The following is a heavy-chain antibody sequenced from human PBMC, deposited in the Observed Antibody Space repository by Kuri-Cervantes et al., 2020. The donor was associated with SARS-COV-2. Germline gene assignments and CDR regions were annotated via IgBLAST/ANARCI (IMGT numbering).Heavy chain of an antibody. CDR2: IIPFFGTP. D-gene: IGHD4-23*01. Sequence: ASVKVSCKASGGTFSSYAISWVRQAPGQGLEWMGGIIPFFGTPSYAQRFEGRVTITADEPTSTVYMEMSSLTVEDTAVYFCARDVGYGGSSELDITYFDCWGRGTRVTVSS. V-gene: IGHV1-69*13. CDR3: ARDVGYGGSSELDITYFDC. J-gene: IGHJ4*02. CDR1: GGTFSSYA.